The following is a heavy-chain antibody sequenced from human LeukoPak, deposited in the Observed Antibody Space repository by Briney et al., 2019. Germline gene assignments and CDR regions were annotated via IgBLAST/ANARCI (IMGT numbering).Heavy chain of an antibody. CDR2: IKQDGNEK. CDR1: GFTFSSCW. V-gene: IGHV3-7*02. D-gene: IGHD1-26*01. J-gene: IGHJ4*02. Sequence: GGSLRLSCAASGFTFSSCWMTWVRQAPGKGLEWVANIKQDGNEKYYVDSVKGRFSISRDNAKNSVYLQMNSLRTEDTAVYYCARLMGERSLFDYWGQGVLVTVST. CDR3: ARLMGERSLFDY.